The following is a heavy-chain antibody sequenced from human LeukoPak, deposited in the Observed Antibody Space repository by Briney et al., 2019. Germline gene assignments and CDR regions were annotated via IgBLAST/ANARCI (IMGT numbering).Heavy chain of an antibody. V-gene: IGHV3-23*01. Sequence: GGSLRLSCAASGFIFNKYAMSWVRRAPGKGLERVSTSSGYGGNTYYADSVKGRFTISRDTPRSTLYLQMNSLRAEDTAVYYCAKDRGYYDSSGEDAFDMWGQGTMVTV. CDR3: AKDRGYYDSSGEDAFDM. CDR1: GFIFNKYA. CDR2: SSGYGGNT. D-gene: IGHD3-22*01. J-gene: IGHJ3*02.